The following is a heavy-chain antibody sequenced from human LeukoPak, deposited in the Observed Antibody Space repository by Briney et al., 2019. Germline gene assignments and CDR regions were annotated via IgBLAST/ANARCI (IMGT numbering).Heavy chain of an antibody. Sequence: AASVKVSCKASGGTFSSYAISWVRQAPGQGLEWMGGIIPIFGTANYAQKFQGRVTITTDESTSTAYMELSSLRSEDTAVYYCARAIMITFGGVIVNGWGQGTLVTVSS. J-gene: IGHJ4*02. CDR3: ARAIMITFGGVIVNG. CDR1: GGTFSSYA. D-gene: IGHD3-16*02. V-gene: IGHV1-69*05. CDR2: IIPIFGTA.